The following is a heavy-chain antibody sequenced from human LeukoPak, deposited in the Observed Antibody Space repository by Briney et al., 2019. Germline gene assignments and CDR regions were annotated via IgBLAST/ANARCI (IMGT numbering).Heavy chain of an antibody. J-gene: IGHJ6*03. V-gene: IGHV4-34*01. CDR2: INPSGSP. D-gene: IGHD2/OR15-2a*01. Sequence: SETLSLTCAVYGDSLSRYYWTWIRQPPGKGLEWLGEINPSGSPDYNPSLKSRATVSLDTSKNQFSLRLASVTAADTALYYCASVRHDPLEYYYYIAVWASGTTVTVSS. CDR3: ASVRHDPLEYYYYIAV. CDR1: GDSLSRYY.